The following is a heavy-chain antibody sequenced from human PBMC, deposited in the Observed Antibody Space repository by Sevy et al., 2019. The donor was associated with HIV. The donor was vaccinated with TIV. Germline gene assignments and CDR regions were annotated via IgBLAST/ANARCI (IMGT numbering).Heavy chain of an antibody. Sequence: ASVKVSCKASGYTFTSYGISWVRQAPGQGLEWMGWISAYNGNTNYAQKLQGRVTMTTDTSTSTAYTELRSLRSDDTAVYYCARDRDSAVTTYDYYYGMDVWGQGTTVTVSS. J-gene: IGHJ6*02. V-gene: IGHV1-18*01. CDR1: GYTFTSYG. CDR3: ARDRDSAVTTYDYYYGMDV. CDR2: ISAYNGNT. D-gene: IGHD4-17*01.